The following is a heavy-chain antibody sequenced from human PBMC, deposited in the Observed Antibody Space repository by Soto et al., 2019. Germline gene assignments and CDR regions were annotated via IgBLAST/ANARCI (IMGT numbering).Heavy chain of an antibody. J-gene: IGHJ4*02. CDR2: IYYSGST. V-gene: IGHV4-59*01. D-gene: IGHD2-15*01. CDR1: GGSIMSYY. CDR3: ARDASGYSSAGSCPDGLFDC. Sequence: PLEIRSLTYTVSGGSIMSYYWSWIRQTPGKGVEWIGYIYYSGSTNYNRALKSRVTISVDTAKNQFSLKLRSVTAADTAVYYGARDASGYSSAGSCPDGLFDCWGQGTLVTVYS.